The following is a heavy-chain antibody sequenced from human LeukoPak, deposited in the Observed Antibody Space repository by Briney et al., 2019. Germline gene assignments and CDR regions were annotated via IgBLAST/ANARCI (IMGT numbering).Heavy chain of an antibody. V-gene: IGHV1-18*01. CDR1: GYTSTSYG. D-gene: IGHD3-16*01. Sequence: ASVNVSCKATGYTSTSYGISWVRQAPGQGLEWVGWISSNSDNTNYAQKFQGRVTMTTDTSTSTAYMELRSLRSDDTAVYYCARDWGSIKVITDYWGQGTLVTVSS. J-gene: IGHJ4*02. CDR3: ARDWGSIKVITDY. CDR2: ISSNSDNT.